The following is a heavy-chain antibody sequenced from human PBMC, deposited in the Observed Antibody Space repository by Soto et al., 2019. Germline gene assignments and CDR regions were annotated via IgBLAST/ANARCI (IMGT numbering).Heavy chain of an antibody. V-gene: IGHV3-21*01. CDR3: AREKLAGTLIFDY. CDR1: GFTFSFYT. Sequence: GGSLRLSCVASGFTFSFYTMDWVRQAPGKGLEWVSSIDTTSSYIYYADSVKGRFTISRDSAKNTLYLQMNSLRAEDTAVYYCAREKLAGTLIFDYWGQGTLVTVS. J-gene: IGHJ4*02. D-gene: IGHD6-19*01. CDR2: IDTTSSYI.